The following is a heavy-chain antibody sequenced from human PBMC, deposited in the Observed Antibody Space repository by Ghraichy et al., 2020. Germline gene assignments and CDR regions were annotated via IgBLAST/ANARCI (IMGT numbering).Heavy chain of an antibody. CDR3: AREDGDGSGMRWFDP. J-gene: IGHJ5*02. Sequence: GGSLRLSCAASGFTVRSNYMSWLRQAPGKGLEWVSVIYSDGTTYYSDSVKGRFTISRLNSKNTLYLQMNSLRAEDTAVYYCAREDGDGSGMRWFDPWGQGTLVTVSS. CDR1: GFTVRSNY. D-gene: IGHD3-10*01. V-gene: IGHV3-53*04. CDR2: IYSDGTT.